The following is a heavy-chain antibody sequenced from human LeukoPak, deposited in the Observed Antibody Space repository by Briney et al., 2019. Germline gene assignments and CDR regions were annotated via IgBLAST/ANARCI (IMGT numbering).Heavy chain of an antibody. CDR3: ARDSGYDLMDY. Sequence: SETLSLTCTVSGASISSSSYYWGWIRQPPGKGLEWIGSIYYGGSTYYNPSLKSRVTISVDTSKNQFSLKLSSVTAADTAVYYCARDSGYDLMDYWGQGTLVTVSS. V-gene: IGHV4-39*07. D-gene: IGHD5-12*01. J-gene: IGHJ4*02. CDR2: IYYGGST. CDR1: GASISSSSYY.